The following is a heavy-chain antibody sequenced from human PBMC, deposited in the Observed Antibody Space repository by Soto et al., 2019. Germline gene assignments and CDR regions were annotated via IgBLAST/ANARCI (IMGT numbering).Heavy chain of an antibody. D-gene: IGHD1-7*01. CDR3: AGYNWNYYFDP. CDR2: IYHSGST. CDR1: GGSVRDGSYY. Sequence: QVQLQESGPGLVKPSETLSLICTVSGGSVRDGSYYWAWLRQPPGKGLEWIGHIYHSGSTIHNPSLKSRVTISIDTSKSQFSLNLNSMTAADTAVYYCAGYNWNYYFDPWGQGTLVTVSS. J-gene: IGHJ5*02. V-gene: IGHV4-61*01.